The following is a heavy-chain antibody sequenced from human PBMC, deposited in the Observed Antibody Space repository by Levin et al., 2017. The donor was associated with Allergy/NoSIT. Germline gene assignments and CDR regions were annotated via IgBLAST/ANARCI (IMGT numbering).Heavy chain of an antibody. V-gene: IGHV3-21*01. CDR3: ARVRQQLDYYYGMDV. CDR1: GFTFSTYS. D-gene: IGHD6-13*01. Sequence: GESLKISCAASGFTFSTYSLNWVRQAPGKGLEWVSSISSSRSYIYYADSVKGRFTISRDNAKNSLYLQMNSLRAEDTAVYYCARVRQQLDYYYGMDVWGQGTTVTVSS. J-gene: IGHJ6*02. CDR2: ISSSRSYI.